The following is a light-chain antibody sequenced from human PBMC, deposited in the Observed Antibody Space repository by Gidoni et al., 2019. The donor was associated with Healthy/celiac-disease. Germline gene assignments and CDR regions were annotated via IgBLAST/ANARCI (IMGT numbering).Light chain of an antibody. CDR3: QQRSNWPPNT. CDR1: QSVSSY. Sequence: EIVLTQSPATLSLSPGERATLSCRASQSVSSYLDWYQQKPGQAPRLLIYDASNRATGIPARFSGSGAGTDVTLTISSLEPEDFAVYYCQQRSNWPPNTFXQXTRLEIK. V-gene: IGKV3-11*01. CDR2: DAS. J-gene: IGKJ5*01.